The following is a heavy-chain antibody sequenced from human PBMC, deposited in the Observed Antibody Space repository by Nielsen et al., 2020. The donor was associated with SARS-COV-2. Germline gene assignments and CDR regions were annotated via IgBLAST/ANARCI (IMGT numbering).Heavy chain of an antibody. J-gene: IGHJ4*02. CDR3: ARDRPGITVACAFDS. D-gene: IGHD6-19*01. V-gene: IGHV3-30*09. Sequence: ANSVKGRFAISRDNSKNTLYLQMDSLRAEDTAVYFCARDRPGITVACAFDSWGPGTLVIVSS.